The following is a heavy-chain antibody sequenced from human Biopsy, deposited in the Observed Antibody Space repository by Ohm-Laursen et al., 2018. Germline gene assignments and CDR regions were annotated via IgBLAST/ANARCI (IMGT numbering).Heavy chain of an antibody. CDR1: GESFNGYY. CDR2: INHSGRT. V-gene: IGHV4-34*01. D-gene: IGHD3-22*01. CDR3: VRGVDYYDPYHYYALDV. Sequence: SETLSLTCAVYGESFNGYYWSWIRQTPGKGPEWIGEINHSGRTNYNPSLKSRFTISVDTSKNQFSLKVRSVTAADTAVYYCVRGVDYYDPYHYYALDVWGQGTTVTVSS. J-gene: IGHJ6*02.